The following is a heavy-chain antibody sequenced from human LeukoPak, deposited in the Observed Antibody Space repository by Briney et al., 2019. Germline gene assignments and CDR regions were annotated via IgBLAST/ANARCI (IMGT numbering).Heavy chain of an antibody. V-gene: IGHV1-46*01. CDR3: ARDGPTSAPFDY. CDR2: INPSGGST. CDR1: GYRFTSYD. J-gene: IGHJ4*02. Sequence: ASVKVSCKASGYRFTSYDMHWVRQAPGQGLEWMGIINPSGGSTSYAQRFQGRVAMTRDTSTTTVYMEVNSLTSEDTAVYFCARDGPTSAPFDYWGQGTLVTVSS. D-gene: IGHD3/OR15-3a*01.